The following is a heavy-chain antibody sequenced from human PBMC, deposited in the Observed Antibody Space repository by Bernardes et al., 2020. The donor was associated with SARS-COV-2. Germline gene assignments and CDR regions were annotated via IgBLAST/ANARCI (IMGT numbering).Heavy chain of an antibody. J-gene: IGHJ4*02. CDR1: RFTFSNYG. CDR2: ISYDGSNK. D-gene: IGHD3-3*01. Sequence: RPLSVSCAASRFTFSNYGMHWVRTAPGKGLEWVAIISYDGSNKYYADSVKGRFTISRDNSKNTLYLQMNSLRAEDTAVYYCAKANYDFWSGYGGLYYFDYWGQGTLVTVAS. CDR3: AKANYDFWSGYGGLYYFDY. V-gene: IGHV3-30*18.